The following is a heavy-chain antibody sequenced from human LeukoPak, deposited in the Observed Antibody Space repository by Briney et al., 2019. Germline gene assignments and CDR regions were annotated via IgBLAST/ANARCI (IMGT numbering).Heavy chain of an antibody. Sequence: PSETLSLTCAVYGGSFSGYYWSWIRQPPGKGLEWIGEINHSGSTNYNPSLKSRVTMSVDTSKNQFSLKLSSVTAADTAVYYCARTAGPDRGYYYGMDVWGQGTTVTVSS. V-gene: IGHV4-34*01. J-gene: IGHJ6*02. D-gene: IGHD1-14*01. CDR3: ARTAGPDRGYYYGMDV. CDR2: INHSGST. CDR1: GGSFSGYY.